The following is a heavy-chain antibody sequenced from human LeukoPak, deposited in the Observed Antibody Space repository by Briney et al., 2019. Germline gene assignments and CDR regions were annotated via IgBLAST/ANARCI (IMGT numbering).Heavy chain of an antibody. Sequence: GRSLRLSCAASGFTFDDYAMHWVRQAPGKGLEWVSGISWNSGSIGYADSVKGRFTISRDNAKNSLYLQMNSLRAEDTALYYCPKDMGPTYYYDSSGSNYYYYYGMDVWGQGTTVTVSS. CDR3: PKDMGPTYYYDSSGSNYYYYYGMDV. V-gene: IGHV3-9*01. CDR2: ISWNSGSI. J-gene: IGHJ6*02. D-gene: IGHD3-22*01. CDR1: GFTFDDYA.